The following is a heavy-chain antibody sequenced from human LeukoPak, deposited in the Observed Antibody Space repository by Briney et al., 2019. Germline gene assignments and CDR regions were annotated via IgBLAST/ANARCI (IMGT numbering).Heavy chain of an antibody. D-gene: IGHD5-18*01. Sequence: SETLSLTCTVSGGSISTYYWSWIRQPPGKGLEWIGNIYYSGSTIYNPSLKSRVTISVDTSKNQFSLKLSSVTAADTAVYYCARPGVGSGRYGAFDIWGQGTMVTVSS. V-gene: IGHV4-59*08. CDR2: IYYSGST. CDR3: ARPGVGSGRYGAFDI. CDR1: GGSISTYY. J-gene: IGHJ3*02.